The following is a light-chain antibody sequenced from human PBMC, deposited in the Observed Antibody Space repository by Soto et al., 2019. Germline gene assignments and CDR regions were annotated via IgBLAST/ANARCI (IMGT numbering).Light chain of an antibody. Sequence: DIVMTQSPLSLPVTPVEPASISCRSSQSLLHSNGYNYLDWYLQKPGQSPQLLIYLGSNRSSGVPDRFSGSGSGTDFPLKISRVEAEDVGVYYCMQSTHWPPTSVQGTKVDIK. CDR1: QSLLHSNGYNY. V-gene: IGKV2-28*01. CDR2: LGS. CDR3: MQSTHWPPT. J-gene: IGKJ1*01.